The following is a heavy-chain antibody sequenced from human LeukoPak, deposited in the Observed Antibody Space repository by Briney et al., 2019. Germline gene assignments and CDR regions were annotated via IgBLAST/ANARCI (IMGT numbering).Heavy chain of an antibody. D-gene: IGHD2-15*01. J-gene: IGHJ6*03. V-gene: IGHV4-59*12. CDR1: GGSISSYY. Sequence: SETLSLTCTVSGGSISSYYWSWIRQPPGKGLEWIGYIYYSGSTNYNPSLKSRVTISVDTSKNQFSLKLSSVTAADTAAYYCARLGYCSGGSCYYYYYMDVWGKGTTVTVSS. CDR3: ARLGYCSGGSCYYYYYMDV. CDR2: IYYSGST.